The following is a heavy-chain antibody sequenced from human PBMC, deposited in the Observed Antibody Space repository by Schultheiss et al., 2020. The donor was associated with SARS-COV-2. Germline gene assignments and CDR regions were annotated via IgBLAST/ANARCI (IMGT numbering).Heavy chain of an antibody. CDR2: ISAYNGNT. Sequence: GGSLRLSCKASGYTFTSYGISWVRQAPGQGLEWMGWISAYNGNTNYAQKLQGRVTMTTDTSTSTAYMELRSLRSDDTAVYYCARGAVVLWFGELLTSAYYYYGMDVWGQGTTVTVSS. V-gene: IGHV1-18*04. J-gene: IGHJ6*02. CDR3: ARGAVVLWFGELLTSAYYYYGMDV. CDR1: GYTFTSYG. D-gene: IGHD3-10*01.